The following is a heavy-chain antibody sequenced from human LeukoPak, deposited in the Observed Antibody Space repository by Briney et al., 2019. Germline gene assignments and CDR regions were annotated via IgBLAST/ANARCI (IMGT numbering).Heavy chain of an antibody. V-gene: IGHV3-9*01. CDR1: GFTFDDYA. CDR2: INWNRGNI. D-gene: IGHD3-22*01. J-gene: IGHJ4*02. CDR3: AKGDYSDEGGYITTFDY. Sequence: GGSLRLSCVASGFTFDDYAMHWVRQPPGKGLEWVAGINWNRGNIGYADSVKGRFTISRDNAKKSLFLQMNSLRAEDTAFYYCAKGDYSDEGGYITTFDYWGQGALVSVSS.